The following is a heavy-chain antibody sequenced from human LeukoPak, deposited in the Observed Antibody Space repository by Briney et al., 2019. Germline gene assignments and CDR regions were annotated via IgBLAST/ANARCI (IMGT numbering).Heavy chain of an antibody. J-gene: IGHJ4*02. CDR1: GGSLSGYY. D-gene: IGHD3-10*01. CDR3: ARGLWFGRIRFDY. CDR2: INHSGST. Sequence: SETLSLTCAVYGGSLSGYYWSWIRQPPGKGLEWIGEINHSGSTNYNPSLKSRVTISVDTSKNQFSLKLSSVTAADTAVYYCARGLWFGRIRFDYWGRGTLVTVSS. V-gene: IGHV4-34*01.